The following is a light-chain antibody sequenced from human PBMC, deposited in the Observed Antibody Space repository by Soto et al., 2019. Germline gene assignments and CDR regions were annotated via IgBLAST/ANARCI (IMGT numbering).Light chain of an antibody. CDR3: QQYDSYPLT. V-gene: IGKV1-16*02. CDR2: AAS. CDR1: QDIRNY. J-gene: IGKJ4*01. Sequence: DIQMTQSPSSLSASVGDRVTITCRASQDIRNYLAWFQQKPGKAPKSLIYAASNLQSGVSSKFSGSGSGTDFTLTISSLQPEDFAIYICQQYDSYPLTFGGGTKVDIK.